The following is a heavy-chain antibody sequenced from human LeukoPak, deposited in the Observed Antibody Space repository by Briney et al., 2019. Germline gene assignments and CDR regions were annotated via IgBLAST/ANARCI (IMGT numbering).Heavy chain of an antibody. CDR2: IYCSGST. J-gene: IGHJ4*02. D-gene: IGHD3-10*01. V-gene: IGHV4-39*07. Sequence: SETLSLTCTVSGGSISSSSYYWGWIRQPPGKGLEWIGSIYCSGSTYYNPSLKSRVTISVDTSKNQFSLKLSSVTAADTAVYYCARDRIDNTILLFGVVANFDYWGQGTLVTVSS. CDR3: ARDRIDNTILLFGVVANFDY. CDR1: GGSISSSSYY.